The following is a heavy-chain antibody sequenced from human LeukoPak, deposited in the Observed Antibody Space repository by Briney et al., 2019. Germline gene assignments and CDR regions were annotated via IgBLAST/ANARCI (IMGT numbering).Heavy chain of an antibody. CDR3: AKSPRNYYYCGVDV. Sequence: GGSLRLSCTASGFTFSSYAMSWVRQAPGKGLEWVSGISASGGTTYYADSVKGRFTISRDNSKNTLYVEMNSLRAEDTAVYYCAKSPRNYYYCGVDVWGQGTTVTVSS. J-gene: IGHJ6*02. V-gene: IGHV3-23*01. CDR2: ISASGGTT. CDR1: GFTFSSYA.